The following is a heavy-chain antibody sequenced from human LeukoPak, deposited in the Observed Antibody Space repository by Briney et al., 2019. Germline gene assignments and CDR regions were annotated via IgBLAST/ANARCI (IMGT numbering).Heavy chain of an antibody. Sequence: GGSLRLSCAASGFTFSSYSMNWVRQAPGKGLEWVSYISSSGTTIYYADSVKGRFTISRDNAKNSLYLQVNSLRAEDTAVYYCARARGAASVSIWGLSAFDVWGHGAVVTVSS. CDR2: ISSSGTTI. CDR1: GFTFSSYS. D-gene: IGHD5/OR15-5a*01. CDR3: ARARGAASVSIWGLSAFDV. V-gene: IGHV3-48*04. J-gene: IGHJ3*01.